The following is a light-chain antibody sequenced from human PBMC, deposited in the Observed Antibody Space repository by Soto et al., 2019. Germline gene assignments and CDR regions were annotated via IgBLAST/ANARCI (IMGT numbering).Light chain of an antibody. J-gene: IGLJ2*01. CDR1: SGYSNYK. Sequence: QTVVTQPPSASASLGASVTLTCTLNSGYSNYKVDWYQQRPGKGPRFVMRVGTGGIEGSKGDGIPDRFSVLGSGLNRYLTIKNIQEDDESDYHCGADHGSGSNFVVVFGGGTKLTVL. CDR2: VGTGGIEG. CDR3: GADHGSGSNFVVV. V-gene: IGLV9-49*01.